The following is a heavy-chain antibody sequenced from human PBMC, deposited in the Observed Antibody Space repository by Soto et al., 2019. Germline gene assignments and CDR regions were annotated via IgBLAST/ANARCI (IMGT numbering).Heavy chain of an antibody. CDR2: IIPIFGTA. D-gene: IGHD5-18*01. CDR1: GGTFSSYA. J-gene: IGHJ4*02. V-gene: IGHV1-69*13. CDR3: ARDPSRGYSYGHFDY. Sequence: SVKVSCKASGGTFSSYAISWVRQAPGQGLEWMGGIIPIFGTANYAQKFQGRVTITADESTSTACMELSSLRSEDTAVYYCARDPSRGYSYGHFDYWGQGTLVTVSS.